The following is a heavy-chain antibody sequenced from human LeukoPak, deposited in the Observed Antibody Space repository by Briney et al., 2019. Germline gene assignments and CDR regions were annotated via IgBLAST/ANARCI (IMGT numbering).Heavy chain of an antibody. Sequence: GGSLRLSCAASGFTFSSYAMSWVRQARGKGLEWVSAISGSGGSTYYADSVKGRFTISRDNSKNTLYLQMNSLRAEDTAVYYCAKDALDIVVVVAATLGSAFDIWGQGTMVTVSS. V-gene: IGHV3-23*01. J-gene: IGHJ3*02. CDR2: ISGSGGST. D-gene: IGHD2-15*01. CDR1: GFTFSSYA. CDR3: AKDALDIVVVVAATLGSAFDI.